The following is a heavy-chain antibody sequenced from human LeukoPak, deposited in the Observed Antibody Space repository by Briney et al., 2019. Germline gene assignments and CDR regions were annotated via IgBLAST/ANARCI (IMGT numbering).Heavy chain of an antibody. J-gene: IGHJ4*02. D-gene: IGHD4-17*01. CDR1: GVSISYYY. CDR2: LYTSGST. CDR3: ARGTVTTLFDY. Sequence: SETLSLTCFVTGVSISYYYWSWIRQPAGKGLDWIVRLYTSGSTDYNPSLKSRVTMSVDTSKNQFSLKLRSVTAADTAVYYCARGTVTTLFDYWGQGTLVTVSS. V-gene: IGHV4-4*07.